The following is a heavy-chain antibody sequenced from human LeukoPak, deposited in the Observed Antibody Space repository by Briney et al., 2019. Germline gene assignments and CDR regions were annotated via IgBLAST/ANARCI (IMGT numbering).Heavy chain of an antibody. J-gene: IGHJ4*02. CDR3: ARRGSSWYYFDY. V-gene: IGHV4-61*02. CDR1: GGSISSGSYY. CDR2: IYTSGST. D-gene: IGHD6-13*01. Sequence: PSETLSLTCTVSGGSISSGSYYWSWIRQPAGKGLEWIGRIYTSGSTNYNPSLKSRVTISVDTSKNQFSLKLSSVTAADTAVYYCARRGSSWYYFDYWGQGTLVTVSS.